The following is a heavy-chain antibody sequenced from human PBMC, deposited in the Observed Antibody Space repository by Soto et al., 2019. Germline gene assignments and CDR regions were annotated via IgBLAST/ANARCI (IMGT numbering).Heavy chain of an antibody. CDR2: ISGSGDYT. D-gene: IGHD3-3*01. V-gene: IGHV3-23*01. Sequence: PGGSLRLSFAPSGFTFSSFAMSWGPQPPGKRLEWVSAISGSGDYTYYADSVKGRFTISRDNSKNTLYLQVKSLRAEDTAVYYCAKDYYTGDYYSYGMDVWGQGTTVTVSS. CDR1: GFTFSSFA. CDR3: AKDYYTGDYYSYGMDV. J-gene: IGHJ6*02.